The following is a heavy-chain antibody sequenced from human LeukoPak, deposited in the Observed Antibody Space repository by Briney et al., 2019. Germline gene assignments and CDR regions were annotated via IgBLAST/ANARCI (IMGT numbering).Heavy chain of an antibody. CDR1: GGSFSGYY. CDR2: INHSGST. V-gene: IGHV4-34*01. J-gene: IGHJ4*02. CDR3: ARHPMFGEPIDY. D-gene: IGHD3-10*02. Sequence: SETLSLTCAVYGGSFSGYYWSWIRQPPGKGLEWIGEINHSGSTNYNPSLKSRVTISVDTSKNQFSLKLSSVTAADTAVYYCARHPMFGEPIDYWGQGTLVTVSS.